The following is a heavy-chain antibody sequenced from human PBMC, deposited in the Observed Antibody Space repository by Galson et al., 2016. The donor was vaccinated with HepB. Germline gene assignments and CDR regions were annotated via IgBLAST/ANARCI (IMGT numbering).Heavy chain of an antibody. CDR3: ARDRSTVTYLDY. CDR2: ISYDGNNI. D-gene: IGHD4-17*01. J-gene: IGHJ4*02. CDR1: GFSFRSYD. V-gene: IGHV3-33*01. Sequence: SLRLSCAASGFSFRSYDMHWVRQAPGKGLERVAGISYDGNNINYGYSVKGRFTISRDNSKNTLYLQMNSLRAEDTAVYFCARDRSTVTYLDYWGQGTLVSVSS.